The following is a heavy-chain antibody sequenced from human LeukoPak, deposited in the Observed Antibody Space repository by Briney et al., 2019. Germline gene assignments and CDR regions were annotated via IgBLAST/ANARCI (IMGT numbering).Heavy chain of an antibody. CDR2: ISTSGSII. CDR1: GFTFSSCE. CDR3: AREYSSGCFDY. J-gene: IGHJ4*02. V-gene: IGHV3-48*03. D-gene: IGHD6-19*01. Sequence: PGGSLRLSCAASGFTFSSCEMNWVRQAPGKGLEWVSYISTSGSIIYYADSVKGRFTISRDNSKNTLYLQMNSLRAEDTAVYYCAREYSSGCFDYWGQGTLVTVSS.